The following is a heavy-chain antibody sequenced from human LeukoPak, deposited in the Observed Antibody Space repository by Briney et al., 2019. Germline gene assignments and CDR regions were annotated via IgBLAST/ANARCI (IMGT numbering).Heavy chain of an antibody. V-gene: IGHV3-30-3*01. Sequence: GMSLRLSCAASGFTFTNYAMHWVRQAPGKGLEWVAVISVDGSNKFYAGSVRGRCTTSRDNSKNTMSLQMDSLRGEDTAVYYCARDPRTSSTSRNYFESWGQGTLVTVSS. CDR2: ISVDGSNK. J-gene: IGHJ4*02. CDR3: ARDPRTSSTSRNYFES. D-gene: IGHD6-13*01. CDR1: GFTFTNYA.